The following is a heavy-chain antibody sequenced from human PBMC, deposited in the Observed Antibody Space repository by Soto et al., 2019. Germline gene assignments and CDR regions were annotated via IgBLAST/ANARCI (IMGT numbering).Heavy chain of an antibody. CDR2: ISSSSSYI. D-gene: IGHD6-6*01. CDR1: GFTFSSYS. CDR3: ASLGLTSIAARHHDY. V-gene: IGHV3-21*01. Sequence: GGSLRLSCAASGFTFSSYSMNWVRQAPGKGLEWVSSISSSSSYIYYADSVKGRFTISRDNAKNSLYLQMNSLRAEDTAVYYCASLGLTSIAARHHDYWGQGTLVTVSS. J-gene: IGHJ4*02.